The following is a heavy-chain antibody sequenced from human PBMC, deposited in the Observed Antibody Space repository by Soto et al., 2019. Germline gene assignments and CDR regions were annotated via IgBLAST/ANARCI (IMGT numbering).Heavy chain of an antibody. CDR2: TNSDGSSS. CDR1: GFAFSSSW. CDR3: AIAYGMDL. V-gene: IGHV3-74*01. J-gene: IGHJ6*02. Sequence: EVQLVESGGGLVQPGGSLRLSCAASGFAFSSSWMHWVRQVPGKGLVWVSRTNSDGSSSIYADSVKGRFTISRDNAKSSLYLQMNDLRVDDTAVYYCAIAYGMDLWGQGTTVSVSS.